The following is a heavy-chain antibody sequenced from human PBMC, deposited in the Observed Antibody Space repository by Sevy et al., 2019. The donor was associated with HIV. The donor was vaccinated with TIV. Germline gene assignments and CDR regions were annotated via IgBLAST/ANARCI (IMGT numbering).Heavy chain of an antibody. V-gene: IGHV3-48*02. J-gene: IGHJ4*02. CDR2: ISSSSSNI. CDR3: AREAARDGYNYVDY. D-gene: IGHD5-12*01. Sequence: GGSLRLSCAASGFTFSSYSMNWVRQAPGKGLEWVSYISSSSSNIYYADSVKGRFTISRDNAKNSLYLQMNSLRDEDTAVYYCAREAARDGYNYVDYWGQGTLVTVSS. CDR1: GFTFSSYS.